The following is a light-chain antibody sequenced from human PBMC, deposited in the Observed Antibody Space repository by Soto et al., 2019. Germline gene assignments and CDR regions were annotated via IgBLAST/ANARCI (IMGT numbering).Light chain of an antibody. CDR2: DDS. Sequence: SYELTQPPSVSVVPGQTARITCGGNNIGSKRVHWYQQRPGQAPVLVVHDDSDRPSGIPERFSGSKFRNTATLTISRVEAGDEADYYCQVWDSDSDSWVFGGGTMLTVL. V-gene: IGLV3-21*02. CDR3: QVWDSDSDSWV. CDR1: NIGSKR. J-gene: IGLJ3*02.